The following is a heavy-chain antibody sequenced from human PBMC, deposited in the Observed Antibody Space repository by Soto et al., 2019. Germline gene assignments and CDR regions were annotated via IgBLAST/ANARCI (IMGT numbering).Heavy chain of an antibody. V-gene: IGHV3-21*01. CDR2: ISSSSSYI. Sequence: EVQLVESGGGLVKPGGSLRLSCAASGFTFSSYSMNWVRQAPGKGLEWVASISSSSSYIYYADSVKGRFTISRDNAKNSLYLQRTSRRVEDTAVYYCASHPRDSSGYGYYVAYWGQRPLVNVSP. D-gene: IGHD3-22*01. J-gene: IGHJ4*02. CDR3: ASHPRDSSGYGYYVAY. CDR1: GFTFSSYS.